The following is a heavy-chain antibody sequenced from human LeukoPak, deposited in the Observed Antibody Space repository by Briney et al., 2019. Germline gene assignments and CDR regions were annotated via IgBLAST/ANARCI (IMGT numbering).Heavy chain of an antibody. D-gene: IGHD4-17*01. J-gene: IGHJ4*02. CDR2: ISSKAFGATP. CDR3: TRNTVTVHFDY. CDR1: GFSFGDYA. Sequence: GGSLRLSRTSVGFSFGDYAVSWFRQAPGKGLEWVGYISSKAFGATPQYAPSVRGRFTISRDDSKSIAHLQMNSLKTEDTAVYYCTRNTVTVHFDYWGQGTPVTVSS. V-gene: IGHV3-49*03.